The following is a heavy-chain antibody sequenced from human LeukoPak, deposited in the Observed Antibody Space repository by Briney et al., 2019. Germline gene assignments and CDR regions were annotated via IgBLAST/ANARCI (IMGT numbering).Heavy chain of an antibody. Sequence: GSLRLSCAASGFTFSSYAMHWVRQAPGKGLEWVAVISYDGSNKYYADSVKGRFTISRDNSKNTLYLQMNSLRAEDTAVYYCARDRPFDPWGQGTLVTVSS. CDR3: ARDRPFDP. CDR2: ISYDGSNK. J-gene: IGHJ5*02. V-gene: IGHV3-30*14. CDR1: GFTFSSYA.